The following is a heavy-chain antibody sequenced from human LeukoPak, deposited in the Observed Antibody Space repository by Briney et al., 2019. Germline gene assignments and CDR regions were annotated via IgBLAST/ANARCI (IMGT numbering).Heavy chain of an antibody. V-gene: IGHV3-21*01. CDR1: GSTFSSYS. D-gene: IGHD3-10*01. CDR3: ARDPSFTIYGMDV. Sequence: GGSLRLSCAASGSTFSSYSMNWVRQAPGKGLEWVSSISSSSSYIYYADSVKGRFTISRDNAKNSLYLQMNSLRAEDTAVYYCARDPSFTIYGMDVWGQGTTVTVSS. J-gene: IGHJ6*02. CDR2: ISSSSSYI.